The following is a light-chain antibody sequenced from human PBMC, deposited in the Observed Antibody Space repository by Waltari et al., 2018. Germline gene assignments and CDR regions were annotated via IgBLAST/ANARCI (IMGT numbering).Light chain of an antibody. CDR1: SSDVVGYNY. V-gene: IGLV2-14*01. CDR2: EFS. J-gene: IGLJ3*02. CDR3: SSYTSSSTWV. Sequence: QSALTQPASVSGSPGQSITISCTGTSSDVVGYNYASWYQQHPGKAPKLMIYEFSNRPSGVSNRFSGSKSGNTASLTISGLQAEDEADYYCSSYTSSSTWVFGGGTKLTVL.